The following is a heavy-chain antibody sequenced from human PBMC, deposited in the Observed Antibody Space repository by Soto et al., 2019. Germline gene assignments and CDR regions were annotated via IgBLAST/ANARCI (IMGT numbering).Heavy chain of an antibody. Sequence: QVQLQESGPGLVKPSQTLSLTCTVSGGSISSGGYYWSWIRQHPGKGLEWIGYIYYSGSTYYHPSLKSRVTISVDTSKNQFSRKLSSVTAADTAVYYCARDKVVINYYYYYYYMDVWGKGTTVTVSS. V-gene: IGHV4-31*03. CDR3: ARDKVVINYYYYYYYMDV. CDR1: GGSISSGGYY. J-gene: IGHJ6*03. CDR2: IYYSGST. D-gene: IGHD3-22*01.